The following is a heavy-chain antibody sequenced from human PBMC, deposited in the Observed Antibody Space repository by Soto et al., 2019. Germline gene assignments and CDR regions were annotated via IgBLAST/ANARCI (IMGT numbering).Heavy chain of an antibody. CDR3: VRDGTKTLRDWFDP. D-gene: IGHD1-1*01. Sequence: PSETLSLTCTASGASISGFYWSWIRKSAGKGLEWIGRIYATGTTDYNPSLKSRVMMSVDTSKKHSSLKLRAVTAADTAVYYCVRDGTKTLRDWFDPWGQGISVTVSS. V-gene: IGHV4-4*07. CDR2: IYATGTT. CDR1: GASISGFY. J-gene: IGHJ5*02.